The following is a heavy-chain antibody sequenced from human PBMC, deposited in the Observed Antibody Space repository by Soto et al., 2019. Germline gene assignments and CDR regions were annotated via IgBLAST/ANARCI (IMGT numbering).Heavy chain of an antibody. CDR3: AKDDFTDRGDDYFDY. CDR2: IGASGDIT. Sequence: GGSLRLSCAASGFSYTNFAMSWVRQAPGKGLEWVAGIGASGDITWYADSVKGRLSISRDNSKNTLYLQLNSLRFEDTAVYYCAKDDFTDRGDDYFDYWGPGTLVTVSS. V-gene: IGHV3-23*01. CDR1: GFSYTNFA. D-gene: IGHD2-21*02. J-gene: IGHJ4*02.